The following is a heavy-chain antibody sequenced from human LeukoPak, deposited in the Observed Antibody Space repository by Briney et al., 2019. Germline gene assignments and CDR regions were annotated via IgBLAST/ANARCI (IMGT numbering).Heavy chain of an antibody. CDR1: GGSFSGYY. J-gene: IGHJ5*02. Sequence: SETLSLTCAVYGGSFSGYYWSWIRQPPGKGLEWIGEINHSGSTNYNPSLKSRVTISVDTSKNQFSLKLSSVTAADTAVYYCARGFKDIVGVPAAIYANWFDPWGQGTLVTVSS. D-gene: IGHD2-2*02. V-gene: IGHV4-34*01. CDR3: ARGFKDIVGVPAAIYANWFDP. CDR2: INHSGST.